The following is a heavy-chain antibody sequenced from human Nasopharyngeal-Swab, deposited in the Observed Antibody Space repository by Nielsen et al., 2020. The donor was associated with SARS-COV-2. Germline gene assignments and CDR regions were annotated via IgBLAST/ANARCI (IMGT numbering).Heavy chain of an antibody. Sequence: GESLKISCVASGFTFSDYYMAWIRQAPGKGLEWVSYISTSGTTTDSADSVKGRFTISRDNAKNSLYLQMNSLRAEDTAICFCARELYCAGNCPPDYWGQGTPVTVSS. D-gene: IGHD2-21*02. CDR1: GFTFSDYY. CDR3: ARELYCAGNCPPDY. CDR2: ISTSGTTT. J-gene: IGHJ4*02. V-gene: IGHV3-11*04.